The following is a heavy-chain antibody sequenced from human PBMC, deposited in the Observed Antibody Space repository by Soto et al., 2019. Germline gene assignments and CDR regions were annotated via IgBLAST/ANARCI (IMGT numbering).Heavy chain of an antibody. D-gene: IGHD2-15*01. CDR2: IYWDEDK. V-gene: IGHV2-5*02. CDR3: AHKGGRGAGMDV. CDR1: GFSLSTSGVG. J-gene: IGHJ6*02. Sequence: QITLKESGPPLVKPTQTLTLTCTLSGFSLSTSGVGVGWIRQPPGKALEWLALIYWDEDKRYSPSLKSRLTITKATSTNEVVLTMTNMDPVDTGTYYCAHKGGRGAGMDVWGQGATVTVSS.